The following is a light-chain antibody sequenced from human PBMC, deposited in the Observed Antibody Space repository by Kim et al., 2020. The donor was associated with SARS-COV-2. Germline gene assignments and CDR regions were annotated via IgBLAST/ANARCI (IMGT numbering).Light chain of an antibody. CDR2: DAS. J-gene: IGKJ4*01. Sequence: EIVLTQSPATLSLSPGERATLSCRASQSVNTYLAWYQQRPGQAPRLLIYDASNRATGIPVRFSGSGFWTDFTLTISSLEPEDFAVYYCHHRSDWPLTFGGGTKVDI. CDR1: QSVNTY. CDR3: HHRSDWPLT. V-gene: IGKV3-11*01.